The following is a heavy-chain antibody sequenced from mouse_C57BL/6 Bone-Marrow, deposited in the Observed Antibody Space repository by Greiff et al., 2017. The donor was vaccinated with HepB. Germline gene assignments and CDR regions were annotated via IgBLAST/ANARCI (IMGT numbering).Heavy chain of an antibody. Sequence: QVQLQQPGAELVKPGASVKLSCKASGYTFTSYWMQWVKQRPGQGLEWIGVIDPSDSYTNYNQKFKGKATLTVDTSSSTAYMQLSSLTSEDSAVYYCARGTTTVVAQFLYYYAMDYWGQGTSVTVSS. J-gene: IGHJ4*01. CDR2: IDPSDSYT. CDR1: GYTFTSYW. V-gene: IGHV1-50*01. D-gene: IGHD1-1*01. CDR3: ARGTTTVVAQFLYYYAMDY.